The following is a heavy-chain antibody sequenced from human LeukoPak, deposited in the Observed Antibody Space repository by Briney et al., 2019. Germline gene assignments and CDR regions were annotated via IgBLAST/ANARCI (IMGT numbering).Heavy chain of an antibody. V-gene: IGHV3-30*02. CDR1: GFSFSNYG. Sequence: GGSLRLSCAASGFSFSNYGMHWVRQAPGKGLEWVTFIRYDGSNKYYADSVQGRFTISRDNSKKTVFLQMNSLRAEDAAVYYCAKGVRPDMYYYMDVWGKGTTVTISS. CDR2: IRYDGSNK. J-gene: IGHJ6*03. D-gene: IGHD2-15*01. CDR3: AKGVRPDMYYYMDV.